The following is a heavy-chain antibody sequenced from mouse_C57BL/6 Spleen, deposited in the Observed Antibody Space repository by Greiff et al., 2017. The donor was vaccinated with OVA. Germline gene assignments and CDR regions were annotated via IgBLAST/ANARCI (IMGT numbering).Heavy chain of an antibody. CDR1: GYTFTDYE. J-gene: IGHJ1*03. Sequence: VQLQQSGAELVRPGASVTLSCKASGYTFTDYEMHWVKQTPVDGLEWIGAIDPETGGTAYNQKFKGKAILTADKSSSTAYMELRSLTSEDSAVYYCTRSGYYGYWYFDVWGTGTTVTVSS. CDR3: TRSGYYGYWYFDV. D-gene: IGHD1-1*01. V-gene: IGHV1-15*01. CDR2: IDPETGGT.